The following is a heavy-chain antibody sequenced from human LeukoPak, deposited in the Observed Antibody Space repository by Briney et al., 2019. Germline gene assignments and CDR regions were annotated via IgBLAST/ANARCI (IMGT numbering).Heavy chain of an antibody. CDR2: IYHSGST. CDR3: ARGGRVAVAGTENWFDP. V-gene: IGHV4-30-2*01. CDR1: GGSISSGGYY. J-gene: IGHJ5*02. D-gene: IGHD6-19*01. Sequence: SETLSLTCTVSGGSISSGGYYWSWIRQPPGKGLEWIGYIYHSGSTYYNPSLKSRVTISVDTSKNQFSLKLSSVTAADTAVYYCARGGRVAVAGTENWFDPWGQGTLVTVSS.